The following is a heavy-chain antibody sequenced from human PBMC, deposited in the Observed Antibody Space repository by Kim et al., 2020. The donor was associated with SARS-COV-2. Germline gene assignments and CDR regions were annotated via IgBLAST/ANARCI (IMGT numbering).Heavy chain of an antibody. J-gene: IGHJ6*02. D-gene: IGHD3-22*01. Sequence: GGSLRLSCAASGFTFDDYAMHWVRQAPGKGLEWVSGISWNSVSIGYADSVKGRFTISRDNAKNSLYLQMNSLRAEDTALYYCAKDINYDSSGYYHYYYYGMDVWGQGTTVTVSS. CDR2: ISWNSVSI. CDR3: AKDINYDSSGYYHYYYYGMDV. CDR1: GFTFDDYA. V-gene: IGHV3-9*01.